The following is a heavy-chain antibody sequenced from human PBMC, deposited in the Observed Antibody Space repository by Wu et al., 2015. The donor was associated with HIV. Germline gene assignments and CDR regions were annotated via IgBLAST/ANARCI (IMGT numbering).Heavy chain of an antibody. Sequence: QVQLVQSGAEVKNPGASVKVSCKASGYTFTDYYLHWVRHTPGQGLEWMGWISPNSGGTNYAQKFQGRVTMTRDTSISTAYMELSRLRSDDTAIYYCASPFGSGPWGQGTLVTVSS. J-gene: IGHJ5*02. V-gene: IGHV1-2*02. D-gene: IGHD3-10*01. CDR1: GYTFTDYY. CDR3: ASPFGSGP. CDR2: ISPNSGGT.